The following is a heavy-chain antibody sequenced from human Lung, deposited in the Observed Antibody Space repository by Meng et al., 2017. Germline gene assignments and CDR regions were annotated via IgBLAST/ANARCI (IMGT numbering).Heavy chain of an antibody. V-gene: IGHV1-3*01. CDR1: GYSFTSYA. D-gene: IGHD3-10*01. Sequence: QVQLVQSGAAVKKPGASVKISCKVSGYSFTSYAIHWVRQAPGQRLEWMGWINAGNGYTKYSQKFQGGVTITRDTSASTAYMELSNPTSEDTAVYYCARSPNYSGSGSYYKGWFDPWGQGTLVTVSS. J-gene: IGHJ5*02. CDR2: INAGNGYT. CDR3: ARSPNYSGSGSYYKGWFDP.